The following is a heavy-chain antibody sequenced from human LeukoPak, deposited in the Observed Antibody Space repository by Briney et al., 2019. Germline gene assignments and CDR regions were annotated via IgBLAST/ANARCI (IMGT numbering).Heavy chain of an antibody. J-gene: IGHJ4*02. CDR1: GFTFSSYW. CDR2: IKQDGSEK. D-gene: IGHD6-25*01. Sequence: GGSLRLSCAASGFTFSSYWMSWVRQAPGKGLGCVANIKQDGSEKYYVDSVRGRFTLSRDSAKNSLYLQMNSLRVEDTAVYYCATSAARAIESWGQGTLVTVSS. CDR3: ATSAARAIES. V-gene: IGHV3-7*01.